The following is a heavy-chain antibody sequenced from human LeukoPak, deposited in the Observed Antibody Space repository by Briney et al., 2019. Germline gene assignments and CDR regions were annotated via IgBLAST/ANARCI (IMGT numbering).Heavy chain of an antibody. CDR3: ARTVSSGYNYNWFDP. CDR2: IYDSGST. CDR1: GGSISSYY. V-gene: IGHV4-4*08. Sequence: TPSETLSLTCTVSGGSISSYYWSWIRQPPGKGLEWIGYIYDSGSTNYNPSLKSRVTISVDTSKNQFSLKLSSVTAADTAVYYCARTVSSGYNYNWFDPWGQGTLVTVSS. D-gene: IGHD3-22*01. J-gene: IGHJ5*02.